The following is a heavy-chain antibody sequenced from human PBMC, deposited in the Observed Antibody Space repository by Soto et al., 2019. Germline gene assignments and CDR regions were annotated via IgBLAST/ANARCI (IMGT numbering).Heavy chain of an antibody. V-gene: IGHV4-39*01. D-gene: IGHD3-22*01. CDR1: GGSISSSSYY. CDR3: ARHRLSSGYSPDEHFDY. Sequence: SETLSLTCTVSGGSISSSSYYWGWIRQPPGKGLEWIGSIYYSGSTYYNPSLKSRVTISVDTSKNQFSLKLSSVTAADTAVYYCARHRLSSGYSPDEHFDYWGQGTLVTVSS. CDR2: IYYSGST. J-gene: IGHJ4*02.